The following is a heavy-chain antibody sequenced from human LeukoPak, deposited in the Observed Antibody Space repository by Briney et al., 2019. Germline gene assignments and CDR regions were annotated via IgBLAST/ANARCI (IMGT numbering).Heavy chain of an antibody. Sequence: SETLSLTCTVSGGSISSGSYYWSWIRQPAGKGLEWIVRIYTSGSTNYNPSLKSRVTISVDTSKNQFSLKLSSVTAADTAVYYCARVSCSGGSCSFDYWGQGTLVTVSS. V-gene: IGHV4-61*02. CDR3: ARVSCSGGSCSFDY. CDR1: GGSISSGSYY. D-gene: IGHD2-15*01. CDR2: IYTSGST. J-gene: IGHJ4*02.